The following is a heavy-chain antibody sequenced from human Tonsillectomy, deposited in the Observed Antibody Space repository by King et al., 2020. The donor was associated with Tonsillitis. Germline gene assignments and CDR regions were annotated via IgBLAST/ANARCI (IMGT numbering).Heavy chain of an antibody. J-gene: IGHJ4*02. CDR3: ASLIVVGGYPHLDY. Sequence: VQLQQWGAGLLKPSETLSLTCSVYGESFSNYYWSWIRQPPGKGLEWIGEINHSGGTHYNSSLKSRVTISVDTSKNQFSLKLRSVTAADTAVYFCASLIVVGGYPHLDYWGQGTLVTVSS. V-gene: IGHV4-34*01. CDR1: GESFSNYY. CDR2: INHSGGT. D-gene: IGHD2-15*01.